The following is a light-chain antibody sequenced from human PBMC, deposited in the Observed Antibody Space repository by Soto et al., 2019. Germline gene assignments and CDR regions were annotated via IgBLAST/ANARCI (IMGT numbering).Light chain of an antibody. J-gene: IGKJ5*01. CDR1: QSVSSN. CDR2: DAS. Sequence: ETVMTQSPSTLSVSPRERATLSCRASQSVSSNLAWYQQKPGQAPRLLIYDASNRATGIPARFSGSGSGTDFTLTISSLEPEDFAVYYCQQRSNWPPDTFGQGTRLEIK. V-gene: IGKV3-11*01. CDR3: QQRSNWPPDT.